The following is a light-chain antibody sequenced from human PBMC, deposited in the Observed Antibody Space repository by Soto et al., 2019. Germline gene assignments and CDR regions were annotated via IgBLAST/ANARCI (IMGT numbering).Light chain of an antibody. J-gene: IGLJ3*02. Sequence: QSALTQAASVSGSPGQSITISCTGTSSDIGGSDYVSWYQKHPGKAPKVIIYEVSDRPSGVSDRFSGSKSGNTASLTISGLQAEDEAHYYCSSYVTSGTLVFGGATKLTVL. V-gene: IGLV2-14*01. CDR2: EVS. CDR3: SSYVTSGTLV. CDR1: SSDIGGSDY.